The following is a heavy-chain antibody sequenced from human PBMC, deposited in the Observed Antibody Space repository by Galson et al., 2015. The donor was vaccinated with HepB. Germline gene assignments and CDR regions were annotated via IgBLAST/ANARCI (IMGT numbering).Heavy chain of an antibody. Sequence: SLRLSCAASGFTFSSYAMHWVRQAPGKGLEWVAVISYDGSNKYYADSVKGRFTISRDNSKNTLYLQMNSLRAEDTAVYYCARDRPGGGTGYWGQGTLVTVSS. CDR2: ISYDGSNK. CDR1: GFTFSSYA. J-gene: IGHJ4*02. V-gene: IGHV3-30-3*01. D-gene: IGHD3-16*01. CDR3: ARDRPGGGTGY.